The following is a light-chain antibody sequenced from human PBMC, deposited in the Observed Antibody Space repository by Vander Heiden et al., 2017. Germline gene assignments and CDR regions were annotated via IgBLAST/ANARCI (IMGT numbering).Light chain of an antibody. CDR3: MQYLQTPRT. CDR2: LGS. V-gene: IGKV2-28*01. Sequence: DIVMTQSPLSLPVIPGEPASISCRSSQSLLYSNGYNYLDWYLQKPGQSPQLLIYLGSNRASGVPDRFSGSGSGTDFTLIITRVEAEDVGVYYCMQYLQTPRTFGQGTKVEIK. J-gene: IGKJ1*01. CDR1: QSLLYSNGYNY.